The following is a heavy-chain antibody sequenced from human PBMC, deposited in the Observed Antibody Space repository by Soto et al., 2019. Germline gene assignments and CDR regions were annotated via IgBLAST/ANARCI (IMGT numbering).Heavy chain of an antibody. CDR2: IKQDGSEK. CDR1: GFTFSSYW. D-gene: IGHD5-12*01. J-gene: IGHJ4*02. Sequence: PGGSLRLSCAASGFTFSSYWMSWVRQAPGKGLEWVANIKQDGSEKYYVDSVKGRFTISRDNAKNSLYLQMNSLRAEDTAVYYCARDGGYDYIYYFDYWGQGTLVTVSS. CDR3: ARDGGYDYIYYFDY. V-gene: IGHV3-7*01.